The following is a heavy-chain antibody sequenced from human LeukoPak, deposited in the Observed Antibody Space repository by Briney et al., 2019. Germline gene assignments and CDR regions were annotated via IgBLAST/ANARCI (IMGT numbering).Heavy chain of an antibody. Sequence: ASVKVSCKVSGYTLTELSMHWVRQAPGKGLEWMGGFDPEDGETIYAQKFQGRVTMTKDTSTDTAYMELSSLRSEDTAVYYCATGRARDGYNYWGQGTLVTVSS. CDR2: FDPEDGET. CDR1: GYTLTELS. V-gene: IGHV1-24*01. J-gene: IGHJ4*02. CDR3: ATGRARDGYNY. D-gene: IGHD5-24*01.